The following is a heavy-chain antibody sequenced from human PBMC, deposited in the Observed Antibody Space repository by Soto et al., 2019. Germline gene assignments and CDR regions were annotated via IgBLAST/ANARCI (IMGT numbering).Heavy chain of an antibody. J-gene: IGHJ4*02. Sequence: ASVKVSCKASGYTFTSYYMHWVRQAPGQGLEWMGIINPSGGSTSYAQKFQGRVTMTRDTSTSTVYMELSSLRSEDTAVYYCARGLRYFDWLLYYFDYWGQGTLVTVSS. V-gene: IGHV1-46*01. CDR3: ARGLRYFDWLLYYFDY. D-gene: IGHD3-9*01. CDR1: GYTFTSYY. CDR2: INPSGGST.